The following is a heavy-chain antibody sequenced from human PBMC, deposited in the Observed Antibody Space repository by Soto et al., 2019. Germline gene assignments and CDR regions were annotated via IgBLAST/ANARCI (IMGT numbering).Heavy chain of an antibody. V-gene: IGHV3-23*01. CDR2: ITDVGDPT. J-gene: IGHJ6*02. Sequence: PGESLKISCAASGFTFGTYAMNWVRQAPGKGLERVSTITDVGDPTYYADSVKGRFTISRDNSKNTLSLQMNSLRAEDTARYYCAKDRDIAYHLEGGFYYSGMDVWGQGTTVTVSS. D-gene: IGHD5-12*01. CDR1: GFTFGTYA. CDR3: AKDRDIAYHLEGGFYYSGMDV.